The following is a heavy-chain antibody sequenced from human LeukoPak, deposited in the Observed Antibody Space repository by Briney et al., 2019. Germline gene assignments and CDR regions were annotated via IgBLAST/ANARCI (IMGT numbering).Heavy chain of an antibody. Sequence: GGSLRLSCAASGFTFSESWMTWVRRVPGQGLEWVAHINHEGGGIQYVDSVKGRFTISRDNAKGSVYLQMNSLRAEDTAIYHCATYINWVAGDVWGQGTTVIVSS. CDR2: INHEGGGI. CDR1: GFTFSESW. V-gene: IGHV3-7*01. CDR3: ATYINWVAGDV. D-gene: IGHD1-1*01. J-gene: IGHJ6*02.